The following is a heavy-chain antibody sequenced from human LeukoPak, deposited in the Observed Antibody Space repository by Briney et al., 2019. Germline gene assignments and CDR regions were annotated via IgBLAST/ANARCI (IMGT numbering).Heavy chain of an antibody. CDR3: ASEQSMTVFTPQWRNAFDI. D-gene: IGHD3-10*02. J-gene: IGHJ3*02. CDR2: ISGSGGST. CDR1: GFTFSSYA. V-gene: IGHV3-23*01. Sequence: PGGSLRLSCAASGFTFSSYAMSWVRQAPGKGLEWVSAISGSGGSTYYADSVKGRFTISRDNSKNTLYLQMNSLRAEDTAVYYCASEQSMTVFTPQWRNAFDIWGQGTMVTVSS.